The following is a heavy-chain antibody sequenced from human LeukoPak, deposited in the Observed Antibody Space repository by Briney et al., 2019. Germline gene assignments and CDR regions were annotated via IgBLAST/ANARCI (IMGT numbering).Heavy chain of an antibody. CDR2: IRYDGSNK. CDR1: GFTFSSFG. V-gene: IGHV3-30*02. D-gene: IGHD3-22*01. CDR3: ANPDYDSSTYVGDY. J-gene: IGHJ4*02. Sequence: PGGSLRLSCAASGFTFSSFGMHWVRQAPGKGLEWVAFIRYDGSNKYHADSVKGRFTISRDNSKNTLYLEMNSLRAEDTAVYYCANPDYDSSTYVGDYWGQGTLVTVSS.